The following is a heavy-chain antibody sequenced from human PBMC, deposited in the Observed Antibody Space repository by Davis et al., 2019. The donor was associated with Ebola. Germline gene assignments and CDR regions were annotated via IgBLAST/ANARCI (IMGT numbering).Heavy chain of an antibody. CDR3: ARVRGYSGYERFDP. J-gene: IGHJ5*02. CDR1: GGSFSGYY. Sequence: SETLSLTCAVYGGSFSGYYWRWIRQPPGKGLEWIGEINHSGSTNYNPSLKSRVTISVDTSKNQFSLKLSSVTAADTAVYYCARVRGYSGYERFDPWGQGTLVTVSS. CDR2: INHSGST. V-gene: IGHV4-34*01. D-gene: IGHD5-12*01.